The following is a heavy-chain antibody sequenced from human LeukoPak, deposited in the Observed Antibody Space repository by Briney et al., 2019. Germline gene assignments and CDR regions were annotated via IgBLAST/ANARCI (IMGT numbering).Heavy chain of an antibody. V-gene: IGHV1-8*01. CDR2: MNPNSGNI. J-gene: IGHJ4*02. Sequence: ASVKVSCKASGYTFTTYDINWVRQATGQGLEWMGWMNPNSGNIGYAQKFQGRVTMTRNTSISTAYMELSSLRSEDTAMYYCARTPRSGDIDHWGQGTPVTVSS. D-gene: IGHD6-19*01. CDR1: GYTFTTYD. CDR3: ARTPRSGDIDH.